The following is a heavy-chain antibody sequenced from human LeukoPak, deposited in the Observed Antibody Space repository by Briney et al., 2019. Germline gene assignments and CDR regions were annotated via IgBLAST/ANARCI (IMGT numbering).Heavy chain of an antibody. D-gene: IGHD5-18*01. CDR1: GFTFSSYG. J-gene: IGHJ4*02. V-gene: IGHV3-33*06. CDR2: IWYDGSNK. Sequence: GGTLRLSCAASGFTFSSYGMHWVRQAPGKGLEWVAVIWYDGSNKYYADSVKGRFTISRDNSKNTLYLQMNSLRVEDSAVYYCAKGGRGFSYGSLDYWGQGTLVTVSS. CDR3: AKGGRGFSYGSLDY.